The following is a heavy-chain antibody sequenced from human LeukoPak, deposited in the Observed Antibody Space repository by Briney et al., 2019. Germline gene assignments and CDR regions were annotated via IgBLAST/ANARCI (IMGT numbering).Heavy chain of an antibody. V-gene: IGHV3-33*01. J-gene: IGHJ4*02. D-gene: IGHD3-22*01. CDR2: IWYDGSNK. Sequence: GRSLRLSCAASGFTFSSYGMPWVRQAPGKGLEWVAVIWYDGSNKYYADSVKGRFTISRDNSKNTLYLQMNSLRAEDTAVYYCARDLLPRAYYYDSSGYAHWGQGTLVTVSS. CDR1: GFTFSSYG. CDR3: ARDLLPRAYYYDSSGYAH.